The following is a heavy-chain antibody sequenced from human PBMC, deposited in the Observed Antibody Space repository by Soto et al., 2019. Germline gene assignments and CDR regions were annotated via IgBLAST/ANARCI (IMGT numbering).Heavy chain of an antibody. D-gene: IGHD2-15*01. Sequence: EVQLVESGGGLIQPRRSLRLSCAASGFNFRNYAMNWVRQAPGKGLEWISYISVGGGSIFYADSVKGRFTISRDDVQNSLYLQMNTLREEETALYYCVRDDRWAFDVWGQGTMVIVSS. CDR1: GFNFRNYA. J-gene: IGHJ3*01. V-gene: IGHV3-48*02. CDR2: ISVGGGSI. CDR3: VRDDRWAFDV.